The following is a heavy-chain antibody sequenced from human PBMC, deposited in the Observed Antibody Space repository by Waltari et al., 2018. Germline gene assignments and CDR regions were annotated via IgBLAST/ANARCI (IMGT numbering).Heavy chain of an antibody. D-gene: IGHD7-27*01. V-gene: IGHV3-21*01. J-gene: IGHJ4*02. CDR3: ATGGWGFYLDY. CDR1: GFSFSDYS. Sequence: EVHLVESGGGLVKPGGSLRLSCAASGFSFSDYSMNWVRQAPGKGGEWVSSISSSSGYTHYADSVKGRFTISRDNAKNSLYLQMNSLRAEDTAVYYCATGGWGFYLDYWGQGTLVTVSS. CDR2: ISSSSGYT.